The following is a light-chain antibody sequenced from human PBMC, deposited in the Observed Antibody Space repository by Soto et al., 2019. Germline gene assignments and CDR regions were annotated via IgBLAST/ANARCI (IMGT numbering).Light chain of an antibody. J-gene: IGKJ5*01. CDR1: QFLSSY. Sequence: ELVFTQSPATLSLSPVQRAALSCRASQFLSSYLAWYQQIPGQPPRLLIYDTSNRVTGIPARFSGSLSGTDFTLTISSLEPEDFAVYFCHQRNKFGQGTRLEIK. V-gene: IGKV3-11*01. CDR2: DTS. CDR3: HQRNK.